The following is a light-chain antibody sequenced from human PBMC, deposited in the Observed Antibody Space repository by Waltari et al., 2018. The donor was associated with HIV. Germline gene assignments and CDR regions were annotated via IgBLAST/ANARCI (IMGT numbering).Light chain of an antibody. CDR1: QSVSSN. CDR2: GAS. Sequence: EIVMTPSPATLSVSPGERATLSCRASQSVSSNLAWYQQKPGQAPRLLIYGASTGATGIPVRFSGSGSGTEFTLTINSLQSEDFAVYYCQQYNSWPPYTFGQGTKLEIK. V-gene: IGKV3-15*01. J-gene: IGKJ2*01. CDR3: QQYNSWPPYT.